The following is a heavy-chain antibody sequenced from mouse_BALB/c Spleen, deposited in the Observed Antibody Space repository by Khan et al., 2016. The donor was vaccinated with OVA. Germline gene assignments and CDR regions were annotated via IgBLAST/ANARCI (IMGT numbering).Heavy chain of an antibody. Sequence: EVPLVESGGDLVKPGGSLKLSCAASGFTFSTYGMSWVRQTPDKRLEWVATVSTGGSYPYYPDSVTGRFTISRDNAKHTLYLQMSSLKSEDTAMFYCARLAYYYDSEGFAYWGQGTLVTVSA. V-gene: IGHV5-6*01. J-gene: IGHJ3*01. CDR1: GFTFSTYG. D-gene: IGHD1-1*01. CDR3: ARLAYYYDSEGFAY. CDR2: VSTGGSYP.